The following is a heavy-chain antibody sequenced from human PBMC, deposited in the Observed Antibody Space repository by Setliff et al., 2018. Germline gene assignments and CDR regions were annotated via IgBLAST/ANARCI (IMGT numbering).Heavy chain of an antibody. J-gene: IGHJ6*03. CDR1: GFTFSSYA. Sequence: GGSLRLSCAASGFTFSSYAMSWVRQAPGKGLEWVSAISGSGGGTPYADSVKGRFTISRDNSKSTLYLQMNSLRAEDTAVYYCAKVRGTVYYYMDVWGKGTTVTVSS. CDR2: ISGSGGGT. D-gene: IGHD3-10*01. V-gene: IGHV3-23*01. CDR3: AKVRGTVYYYMDV.